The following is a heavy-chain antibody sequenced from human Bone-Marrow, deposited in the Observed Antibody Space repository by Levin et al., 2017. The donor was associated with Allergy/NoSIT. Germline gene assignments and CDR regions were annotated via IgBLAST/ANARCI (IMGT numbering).Heavy chain of an antibody. CDR3: ETDQNFHGDFEG. D-gene: IGHD4-17*01. Sequence: GESLKISCAASGFTVSSNYMSWVRQAPGKGLEWVSVIFGGDSTYYADSVKGRFTISRDNSKNTVYLQLNNLRAEDTAVYYCETDQNFHGDFEGWGQGTLVTVSS. V-gene: IGHV3-66*01. CDR2: IFGGDST. J-gene: IGHJ4*02. CDR1: GFTVSSNY.